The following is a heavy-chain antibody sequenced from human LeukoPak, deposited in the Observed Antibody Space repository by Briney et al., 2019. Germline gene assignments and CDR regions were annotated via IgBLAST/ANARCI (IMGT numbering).Heavy chain of an antibody. D-gene: IGHD2-15*01. CDR2: ISSSSSTI. J-gene: IGHJ4*02. Sequence: PGRSLRLSCAASGFAFSSYSMNWVRQVPGKGLEWVSYISSSSSTIYYADSVKGRFTISRDNAKNSLYLQMNSLRAEDTAVYYCAKEGYCSGGSCYGFDYWGQGTLVTVSS. CDR1: GFAFSSYS. CDR3: AKEGYCSGGSCYGFDY. V-gene: IGHV3-48*04.